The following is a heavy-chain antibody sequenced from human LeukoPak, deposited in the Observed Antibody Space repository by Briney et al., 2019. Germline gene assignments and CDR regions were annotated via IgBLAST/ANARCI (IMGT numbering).Heavy chain of an antibody. Sequence: GSLRLSCAASGFTFSSYAMSWVRQPPGKGLEWIGSIYYSGSTYYNPSLKSRVTISVDTSKNQFSLKLSSVTAADTAVYYCARGRRYCSSTSCGRPYYYYYYYMDVWGKGTTVTVSS. D-gene: IGHD2-2*01. J-gene: IGHJ6*03. CDR1: GFTFSSYA. CDR2: IYYSGST. CDR3: ARGRRYCSSTSCGRPYYYYYYYMDV. V-gene: IGHV4-38-2*01.